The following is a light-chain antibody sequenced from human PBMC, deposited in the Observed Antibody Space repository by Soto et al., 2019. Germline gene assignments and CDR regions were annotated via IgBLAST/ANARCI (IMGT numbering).Light chain of an antibody. J-gene: IGKJ4*01. V-gene: IGKV1-5*01. Sequence: DIQMTQSPSALSASVGDRVTITCRASQSISSWLAWYQQKPGKAPMLLIYDASYLERGVPSRFSGSGSGTEFTLTISNLQPDDLSNCYCQQYYNFLTFGPGTKVEIK. CDR3: QQYYNFLT. CDR2: DAS. CDR1: QSISSW.